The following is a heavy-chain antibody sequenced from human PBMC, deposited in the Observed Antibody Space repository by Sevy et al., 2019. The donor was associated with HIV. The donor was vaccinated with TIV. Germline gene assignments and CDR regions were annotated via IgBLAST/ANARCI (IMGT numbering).Heavy chain of an antibody. J-gene: IGHJ4*02. V-gene: IGHV3-66*01. D-gene: IGHD5-18*01. CDR2: IRSDDTT. CDR1: GFTVNSNY. CDR3: ARGKSGYGYALNY. Sequence: GESLKISCAASGFTVNSNYMTWVRQAPGKGLEGVSVIRSDDTTYHADSVKDRFTISRDNFKNTLYLHMSSLRAEDTAVYYCARGKSGYGYALNYWGQGTLVTVSS.